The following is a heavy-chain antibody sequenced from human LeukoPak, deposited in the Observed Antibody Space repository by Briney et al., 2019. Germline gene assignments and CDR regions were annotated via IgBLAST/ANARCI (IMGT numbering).Heavy chain of an antibody. Sequence: GWINPNSGGTNYAQKFQGWVTMTRDTSISTAYMELSRLRSDDTAVYYCAVSFGSSGYYDYWGQGTLVTVSS. D-gene: IGHD3-22*01. CDR2: INPNSGGT. V-gene: IGHV1-2*04. CDR3: AVSFGSSGYYDY. J-gene: IGHJ4*02.